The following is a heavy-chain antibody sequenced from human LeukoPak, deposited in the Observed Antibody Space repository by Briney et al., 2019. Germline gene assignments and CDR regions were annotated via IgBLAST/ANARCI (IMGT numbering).Heavy chain of an antibody. J-gene: IGHJ4*02. D-gene: IGHD2-2*01. V-gene: IGHV4-30-4*01. CDR1: GGSISSGDYY. Sequence: SSETLPLTCTVSGGSISSGDYYWSWIRQPPGKGLEWIGYIYYSGSTYYNPSLKSRVTISVDTSKNQFSLKLSSVTAADTAVYYCARVGRGSTSWIDYWGQGTLVTVSS. CDR3: ARVGRGSTSWIDY. CDR2: IYYSGST.